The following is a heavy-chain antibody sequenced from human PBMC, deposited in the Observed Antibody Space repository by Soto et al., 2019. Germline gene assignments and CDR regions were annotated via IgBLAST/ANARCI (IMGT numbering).Heavy chain of an antibody. D-gene: IGHD3-22*01. V-gene: IGHV4-30-2*01. CDR3: ESGPLPLLGRRVSPYFGY. J-gene: IGHJ4*02. CDR1: GGSISSGGYS. CDR2: IYRSGST. Sequence: LTCAVSGGSISSGGYSWNWIRQPPGKGLDWIAYIYRSGSTYYNPSLKRRVTISIDSSKNQFSLRLSTVTAADTAVYYCESGPLPLLGRRVSPYFGYWSQGTLVTVSS.